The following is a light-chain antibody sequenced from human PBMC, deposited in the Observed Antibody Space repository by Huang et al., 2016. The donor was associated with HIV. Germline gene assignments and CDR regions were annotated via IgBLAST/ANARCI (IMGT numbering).Light chain of an antibody. Sequence: DIVMTQSPLSLPATPGEPASISCRSSQSLLHSNGYNYLDWYLQKPGQPPQLLIYLGSNRASGVPDRFSGSGSGTNFTLKISRVEAEDVGVYYCMQALQTPFFGGGTKVDIK. J-gene: IGKJ4*01. V-gene: IGKV2-28*01. CDR2: LGS. CDR3: MQALQTPF. CDR1: QSLLHSNGYNY.